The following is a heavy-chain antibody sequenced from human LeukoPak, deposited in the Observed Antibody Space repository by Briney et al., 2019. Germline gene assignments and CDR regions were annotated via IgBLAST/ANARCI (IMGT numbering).Heavy chain of an antibody. Sequence: SETLSLTCTVSGGSISSYYWSWIRQPPGKGLEWIGYIYYSGSTNYNPSLKSRVTISVDTSKNQFSLKLSSVTAADTAVYYCARTHYYDSSGYYHDAFDIWGQGTMVTVSS. CDR1: GGSISSYY. CDR2: IYYSGST. CDR3: ARTHYYDSSGYYHDAFDI. V-gene: IGHV4-59*01. D-gene: IGHD3-22*01. J-gene: IGHJ3*02.